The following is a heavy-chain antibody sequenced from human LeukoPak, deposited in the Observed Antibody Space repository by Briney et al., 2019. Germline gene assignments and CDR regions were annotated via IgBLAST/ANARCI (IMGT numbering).Heavy chain of an antibody. Sequence: SVKVSCEDPRDTPSGFIKCCVREAPGEGLGWMGNIIAILVIAKYAQKFQSRVTIIADKSTRTGCMELSRVRAEDTVVYYCARESVEVTVGEYSVDGGGWFDHWGQGTLVTVSS. CDR3: ARESVEVTVGEYSVDGGGWFDH. J-gene: IGHJ5*02. V-gene: IGHV1-69*04. D-gene: IGHD3-16*01. CDR2: IIAILVIA. CDR1: RDTPSGFI.